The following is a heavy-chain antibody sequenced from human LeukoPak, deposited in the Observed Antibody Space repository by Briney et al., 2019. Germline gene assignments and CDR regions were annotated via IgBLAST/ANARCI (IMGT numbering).Heavy chain of an antibody. J-gene: IGHJ4*02. CDR1: GYSFTSYW. CDR3: ARHGDDYNYDFDY. D-gene: IGHD5-24*01. CDR2: IDPSDSYT. Sequence: GESLKISCKGSGYSFTSYWISWVRQMPGKGLEWMGRIDPSDSYTNYSPSFQGHVTISADKSISTAYLQWSSLKASDTAMYYCARHGDDYNYDFDYWGQGTLVTVSS. V-gene: IGHV5-10-1*01.